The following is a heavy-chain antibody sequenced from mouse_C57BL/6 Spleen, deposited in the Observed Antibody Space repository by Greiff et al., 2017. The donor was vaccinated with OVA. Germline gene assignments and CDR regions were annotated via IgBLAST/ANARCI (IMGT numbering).Heavy chain of an antibody. D-gene: IGHD2-1*01. CDR1: GYTFTSYW. J-gene: IGHJ2*01. Sequence: QVQLQQPGAELVRPGSSVKLSCKASGYTFTSYWMHWVKQRPIQGLEWIGNIDPSDSETHYNQKFKDKATLTVDKSSSTAYMQLSSLTSEDSAVYSWARGDGNYLDYWGQGTTLTVSS. V-gene: IGHV1-52*01. CDR2: IDPSDSET. CDR3: ARGDGNYLDY.